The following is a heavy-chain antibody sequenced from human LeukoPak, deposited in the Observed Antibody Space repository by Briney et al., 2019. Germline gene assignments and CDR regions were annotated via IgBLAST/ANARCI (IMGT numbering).Heavy chain of an antibody. CDR3: ARDRGVVVPAAIDSHYYYGMDV. Sequence: PSETLSLTCTVSGGSISSYYWSWLRQPPGKGLEWIGYIYYSGSTNYNPSLKSRVTISVDTSKNQFSLKLSSVTAADTAVYYCARDRGVVVPAAIDSHYYYGMDVWGQGTTVTVSS. CDR1: GGSISSYY. J-gene: IGHJ6*02. V-gene: IGHV4-59*01. D-gene: IGHD2-2*01. CDR2: IYYSGST.